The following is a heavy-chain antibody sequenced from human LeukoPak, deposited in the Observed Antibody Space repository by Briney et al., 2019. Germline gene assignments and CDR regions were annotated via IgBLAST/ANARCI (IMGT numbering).Heavy chain of an antibody. CDR3: AGLGAARLDY. D-gene: IGHD6-6*01. V-gene: IGHV4-34*01. J-gene: IGHJ4*02. CDR2: INHSGST. Sequence: KTSETLSLTCAVYGGSFSGYYWSWIRQPPGKGLEWIGEINHSGSTNYNPSLKSRVTISVDTSKKQFSLKLSSVTAADTAVYYCAGLGAARLDYWGQGALVTVSS. CDR1: GGSFSGYY.